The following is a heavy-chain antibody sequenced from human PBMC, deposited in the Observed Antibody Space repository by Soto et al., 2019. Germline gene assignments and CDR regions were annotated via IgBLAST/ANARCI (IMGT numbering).Heavy chain of an antibody. CDR3: AREVEESSGYYYFDY. V-gene: IGHV3-30*04. CDR2: ISYDGSNK. Sequence: GGSLRLSCAASGFTFSSYAMHWVRQAPGKGLEWVAVISYDGSNKYYADSVKGRFTISRDNSKNTLYLQMNSLRAEDTAVYYCAREVEESSGYYYFDYWGQGTLVTVSS. D-gene: IGHD3-22*01. CDR1: GFTFSSYA. J-gene: IGHJ4*02.